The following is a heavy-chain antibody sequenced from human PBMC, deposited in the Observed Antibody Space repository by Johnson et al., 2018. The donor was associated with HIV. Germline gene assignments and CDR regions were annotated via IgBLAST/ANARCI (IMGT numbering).Heavy chain of an antibody. J-gene: IGHJ3*02. CDR2: IRYDGSNK. CDR3: AKVGLYSGYEYDAFDI. CDR1: GFTFSSYG. Sequence: QVQLVESGGGVVQPGGSLRLSCAASGFTFSSYGMHWVRQAPGKGLAWVAFIRYDGSNKYYADSVKGRFPISSDNSKHTLYLQLNSLRAEDTAVYYCAKVGLYSGYEYDAFDIWGQGTMVTVSS. V-gene: IGHV3-30*02. D-gene: IGHD5-12*01.